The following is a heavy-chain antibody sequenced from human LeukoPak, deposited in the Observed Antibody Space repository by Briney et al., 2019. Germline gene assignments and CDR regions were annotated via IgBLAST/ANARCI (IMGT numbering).Heavy chain of an antibody. V-gene: IGHV4-59*08. Sequence: SETLSLTCNVSGGSMSGYYWSWIRQPPGKGLEWIGYIYSTGSTNYNPSLKTRVTVSLDTSKNHFSLKLSSVTASDTAVYFCARHGNRNHPPLQHWGQGT. D-gene: IGHD1-14*01. CDR2: IYSTGST. CDR3: ARHGNRNHPPLQH. CDR1: GGSMSGYY. J-gene: IGHJ1*01.